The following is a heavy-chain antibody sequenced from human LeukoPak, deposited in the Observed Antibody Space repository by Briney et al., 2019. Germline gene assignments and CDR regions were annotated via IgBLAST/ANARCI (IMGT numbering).Heavy chain of an antibody. CDR3: ARALCINGICEWFDP. J-gene: IGHJ5*02. Sequence: PSETLSLTCTVSGASISSGGYFWSWIRQPAGKGVEWIGRIETSGSTNYNPSLKSRVTISVDTSKNLFSLKLRSVTAADTAVYYCARALCINGICEWFDPWGQGTLVTVSS. CDR2: IETSGST. CDR1: GASISSGGYF. V-gene: IGHV4-61*02. D-gene: IGHD2-8*01.